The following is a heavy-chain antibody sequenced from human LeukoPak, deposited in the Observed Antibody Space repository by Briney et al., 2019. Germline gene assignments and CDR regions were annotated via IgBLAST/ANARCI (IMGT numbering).Heavy chain of an antibody. J-gene: IGHJ4*02. CDR1: GYTFTGYY. D-gene: IGHD1-26*01. CDR2: INPNSGGT. Sequence: ASVKVSCKASGYTFTGYYMHWVRQAPGQGLEWMGRINPNSGGTNYAQKFQGRVTMTRDTSISTAYMELSRLRSDDTAVYYCARGGRGDSGSHSGFDYWGQGVLVTVSS. CDR3: ARGGRGDSGSHSGFDY. V-gene: IGHV1-2*06.